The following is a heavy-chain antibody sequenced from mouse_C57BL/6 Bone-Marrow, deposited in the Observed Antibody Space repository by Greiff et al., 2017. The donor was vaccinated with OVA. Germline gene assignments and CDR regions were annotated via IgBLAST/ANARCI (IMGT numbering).Heavy chain of an antibody. Sequence: QVQLKESGAELVRPGASVKLSCKASGYTFTDYYINWVKQRPGQGLEWIARIYPGSGNTYYNEKFKGKATLTAEKSSSTAYMQLSSLTSEDSAVYFCARCLYYYGRPWYFDVWGTGTTVTVSS. CDR1: GYTFTDYY. CDR2: IYPGSGNT. J-gene: IGHJ1*03. V-gene: IGHV1-76*01. D-gene: IGHD1-1*01. CDR3: ARCLYYYGRPWYFDV.